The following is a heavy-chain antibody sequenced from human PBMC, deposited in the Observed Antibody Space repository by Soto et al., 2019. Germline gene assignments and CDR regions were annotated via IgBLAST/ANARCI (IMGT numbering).Heavy chain of an antibody. Sequence: QVQLVQSGAEVKKPGASVKVSCKASGYTFTNYGISWVRQAPGQGLEWMGWINAYNGNTKSAQQLQGRVTLTTATSTSTAYMELRRLISYDTAVYYCARDAAAGLNDCWGQGTLVTVSS. CDR3: ARDAAAGLNDC. D-gene: IGHD6-13*01. CDR1: GYTFTNYG. J-gene: IGHJ4*02. V-gene: IGHV1-18*01. CDR2: INAYNGNT.